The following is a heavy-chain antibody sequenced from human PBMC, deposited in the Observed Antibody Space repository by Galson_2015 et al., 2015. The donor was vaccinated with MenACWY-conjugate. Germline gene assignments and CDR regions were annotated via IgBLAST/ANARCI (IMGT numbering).Heavy chain of an antibody. V-gene: IGHV4-61*08. CDR2: IYDSGTT. J-gene: IGHJ4*02. CDR1: GGSASSSGYY. D-gene: IGHD2/OR15-2a*01. Sequence: ETLSLTCTVSGGSASSSGYYWTWIRQPPGKGLEWIGLIYDSGTTKYNPSLKGRVTISLDTSKNQVTLKLSSVTAADTAVYYCAREFSYWGQGTLVTVSS. CDR3: AREFSY.